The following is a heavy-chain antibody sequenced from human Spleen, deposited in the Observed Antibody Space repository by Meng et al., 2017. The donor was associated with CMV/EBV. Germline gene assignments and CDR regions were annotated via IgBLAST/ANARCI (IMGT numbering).Heavy chain of an antibody. CDR1: GFTFSGYS. CDR2: ISRSSSHI. J-gene: IGHJ4*02. D-gene: IGHD5-12*01. V-gene: IGHV3-21*01. Sequence: GGSLRLSCAASGFTFSGYSMNWVRQAPGKGLEWVSSISRSSSHIYYADSVKGRFTISRDNANNSLYLQMNSLRAEDTAVYYCVRDLKYSGYDTYYFDYWGQGTLVTVSS. CDR3: VRDLKYSGYDTYYFDY.